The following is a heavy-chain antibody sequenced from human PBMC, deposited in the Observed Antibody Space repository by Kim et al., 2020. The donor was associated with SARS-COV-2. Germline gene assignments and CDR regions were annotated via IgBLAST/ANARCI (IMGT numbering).Heavy chain of an antibody. Sequence: ASVKVSCKVSGYTLTELSMHWVRQAPGKGLEWMGGFDPEDGETIYAQKFQGRVTMTEDTSTDTAYMELSSLRSEDTAVYYCMSVTISGWYYFDHWGQGTLVTVSS. J-gene: IGHJ4*02. CDR3: MSVTISGWYYFDH. CDR2: FDPEDGET. D-gene: IGHD6-19*01. V-gene: IGHV1-24*01. CDR1: GYTLTELS.